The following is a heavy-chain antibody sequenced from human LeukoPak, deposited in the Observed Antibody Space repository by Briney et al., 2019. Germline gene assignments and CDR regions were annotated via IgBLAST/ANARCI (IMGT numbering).Heavy chain of an antibody. CDR3: ARSGRGGAFDI. J-gene: IGHJ3*02. CDR2: ISSSSSTI. CDR1: GFTFSSYS. V-gene: IGHV3-48*04. Sequence: GGSLRLSCAASGFTFSSYSMNWVRQAPGKGLEWVSYISSSSSTIYYADSVKGRFTISRDNAKNTQYLQMNSLRAEDTAVYYCARSGRGGAFDIWGQGTMVTVSS. D-gene: IGHD1-26*01.